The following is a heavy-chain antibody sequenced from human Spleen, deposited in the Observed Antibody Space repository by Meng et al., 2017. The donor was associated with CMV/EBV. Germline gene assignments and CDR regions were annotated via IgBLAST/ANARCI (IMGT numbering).Heavy chain of an antibody. D-gene: IGHD2/OR15-2a*01. CDR3: VRLSSALDKRGGKFDC. V-gene: IGHV1-46*01. CDR1: GYTFTSYY. J-gene: IGHJ4*02. Sequence: ASVKVSCKASGYTFTSYYMHWVRQAPGRGLEWKGIRKLSSDSTNDTQKFQGRLTMTRDTSTNTVQMDLSRLTSDDTAIYYCVRLSSALDKRGGKFDCWGQGTLVTVSS. CDR2: RKLSSDST.